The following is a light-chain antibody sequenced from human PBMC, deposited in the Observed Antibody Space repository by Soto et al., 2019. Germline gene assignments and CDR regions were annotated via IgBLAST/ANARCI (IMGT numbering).Light chain of an antibody. Sequence: AIQMTQSPSSLSASVGDRVPITCRASQGVGIDLSWYQQKPGKAPNLLIYAASILQSGVPSRFSGSGSGTDFTLTISSLQPEDFATYYCLQDFNFPLTFGGGTQVEI. CDR3: LQDFNFPLT. CDR1: QGVGID. J-gene: IGKJ4*01. V-gene: IGKV1-6*01. CDR2: AAS.